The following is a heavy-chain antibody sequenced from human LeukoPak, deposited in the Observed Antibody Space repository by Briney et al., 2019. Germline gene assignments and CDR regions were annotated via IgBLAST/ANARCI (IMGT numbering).Heavy chain of an antibody. Sequence: GASVKVSCKASGYTFTSYGINWVRQATGQGLEWMGWMNPNSGNTGYAQKFQGRVTMTRNTSISTAYMELSSLRSEDTAVYYCARQGYYYDSSGYGLQNFDYWGQGTLVTVSS. J-gene: IGHJ4*02. V-gene: IGHV1-8*01. D-gene: IGHD3-22*01. CDR3: ARQGYYYDSSGYGLQNFDY. CDR1: GYTFTSYG. CDR2: MNPNSGNT.